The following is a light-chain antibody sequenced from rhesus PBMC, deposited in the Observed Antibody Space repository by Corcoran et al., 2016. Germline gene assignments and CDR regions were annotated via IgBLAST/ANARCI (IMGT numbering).Light chain of an antibody. J-gene: IGKJ2*01. Sequence: DIQMTQSPSSLSASVGDKVTITCRASQGISTWLAWYQQKPGKAPKLLIYAASKLQRGVPSRFSGSGSGTDYTLTISSLQPEDFATYYCQQGYNTPHSFGQGTKVEIK. CDR1: QGISTW. CDR2: AAS. V-gene: IGKV1-18*01. CDR3: QQGYNTPHS.